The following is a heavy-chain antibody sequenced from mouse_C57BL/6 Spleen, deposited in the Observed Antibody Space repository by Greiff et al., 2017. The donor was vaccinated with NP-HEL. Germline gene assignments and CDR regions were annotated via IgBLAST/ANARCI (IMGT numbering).Heavy chain of an antibody. J-gene: IGHJ4*01. CDR3: ARGVYYGSSFYAMDY. CDR1: GFTFSDYG. Sequence: EVQVVESGGGLVKPGGSLKLSCAASGFTFSDYGMHWVRQAPEKGLEWVAYISSGSSTIYYADTVKGRFTISRDNAKNTLFLQMTSLRSEDTAMYYCARGVYYGSSFYAMDYWGQGTSVTVSS. V-gene: IGHV5-17*01. D-gene: IGHD1-1*01. CDR2: ISSGSSTI.